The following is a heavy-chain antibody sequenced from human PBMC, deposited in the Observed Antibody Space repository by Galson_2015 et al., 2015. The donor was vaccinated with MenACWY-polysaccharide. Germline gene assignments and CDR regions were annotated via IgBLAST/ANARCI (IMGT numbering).Heavy chain of an antibody. CDR2: IRSSGANT. CDR1: GFTFTSYA. D-gene: IGHD3-3*01. CDR3: AKDSTDFWSVAGRFDH. V-gene: IGHV3-23*01. Sequence: SLRLSCAASGFTFTSYAMSWVRQAPGKGPEWVSAIRSSGANTYYADSVKGRFTISRDSSKNTLYLQMNSLRAEDTAVYYCAKDSTDFWSVAGRFDHWGQGTLVTVSS. J-gene: IGHJ5*02.